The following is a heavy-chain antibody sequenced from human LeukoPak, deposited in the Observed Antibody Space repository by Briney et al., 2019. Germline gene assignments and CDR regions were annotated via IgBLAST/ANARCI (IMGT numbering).Heavy chain of an antibody. J-gene: IGHJ4*02. D-gene: IGHD3-22*01. CDR2: INPSGGST. CDR1: GYTFTSYY. CDR3: ARDHTPSGYYGD. Sequence: ASVKVSCKASGYTFTSYYMHWVRQAPGQGLEWMGIINPSGGSTSYAQKFQGRVTMTRDMSTSTVYMELSSPRSEDTAVYYCARDHTPSGYYGDWGQGTLVTVSS. V-gene: IGHV1-46*01.